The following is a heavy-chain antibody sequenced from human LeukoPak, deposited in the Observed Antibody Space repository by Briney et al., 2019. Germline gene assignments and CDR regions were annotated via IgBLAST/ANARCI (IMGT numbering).Heavy chain of an antibody. CDR2: IWNDGSHE. J-gene: IGHJ4*02. Sequence: PGRSLRLSCAASGFTFSSYGMHWVGQAPGKGLAWVAVIWNDGSHEYYADSEKGRFTISRDNSRDTVYLQMNSLRDEDTAVYYCAKDATEYGDSHFDCWGQGTLVTVSS. D-gene: IGHD4-17*01. CDR3: AKDATEYGDSHFDC. V-gene: IGHV3-33*06. CDR1: GFTFSSYG.